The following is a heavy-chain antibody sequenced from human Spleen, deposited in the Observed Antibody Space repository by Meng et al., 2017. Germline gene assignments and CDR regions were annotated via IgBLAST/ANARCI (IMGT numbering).Heavy chain of an antibody. CDR2: INPKSGAT. CDR3: ARDEDISAAGKLFGDY. J-gene: IGHJ4*02. Sequence: VSRSATQDTSPDSLLTVGQPGPGQGLEWMGRINPKSGATHYAQTFQARVTMTGDTSISTAYMELSGMRSDDTAMYYCARDEDISAAGKLFGDYWGQGTLVTVSS. D-gene: IGHD6-25*01. CDR1: QDTSPDSL. V-gene: IGHV1-2*06.